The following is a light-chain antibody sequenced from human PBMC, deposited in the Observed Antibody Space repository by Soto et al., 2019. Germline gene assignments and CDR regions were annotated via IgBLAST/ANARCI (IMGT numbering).Light chain of an antibody. Sequence: EIVLTQSPATLSLSPGERATLSCRASQNVSSYLGCYQQKPGQAPRLLIYDASCRATGIPARFSGSGSGPYFSLTISSLEPEDIAVYYCQQRSNWLTFGGGTKVEIK. CDR2: DAS. CDR3: QQRSNWLT. V-gene: IGKV3-11*01. J-gene: IGKJ4*01. CDR1: QNVSSY.